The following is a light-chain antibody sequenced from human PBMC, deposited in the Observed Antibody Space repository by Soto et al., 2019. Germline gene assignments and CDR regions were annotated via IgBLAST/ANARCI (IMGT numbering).Light chain of an antibody. CDR3: SSYAGSYKYV. CDR1: SSDVGGYSY. V-gene: IGLV2-8*01. CDR2: EVT. J-gene: IGLJ1*01. Sequence: QSVLTQPPSASGSPGQSVTISCTGTSSDVGGYSYVSWYQQHPGKAPKLMIYEVTKRPSGVPDRFSASKSDNTASLTVSGLQAEDEADYYCSSYAGSYKYVFGTGTKVTVL.